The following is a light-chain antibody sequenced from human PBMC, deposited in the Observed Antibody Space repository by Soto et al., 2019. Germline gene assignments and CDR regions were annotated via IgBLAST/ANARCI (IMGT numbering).Light chain of an antibody. Sequence: RVMTQSPVTLSVSPGERVTLSCRASQAISNNLAWYQQKPGQAPRLLIYEASTRAAGIPARFSGSGSGTDFTLTISSLEPEDFAVYYCQQRTNWPPFNFGQGTKLEIK. CDR1: QAISNN. V-gene: IGKV3-11*01. J-gene: IGKJ2*01. CDR2: EAS. CDR3: QQRTNWPPFN.